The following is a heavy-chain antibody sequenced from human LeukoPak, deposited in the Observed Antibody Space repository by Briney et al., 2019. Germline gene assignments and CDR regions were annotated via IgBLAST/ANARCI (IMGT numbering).Heavy chain of an antibody. V-gene: IGHV3-48*01. CDR2: ISSSSSTI. D-gene: IGHD3-10*01. CDR1: GFTFSSYS. Sequence: AGGSLRLSCAASGFTFSSYSMNWVRQAPGKGLEWVSYISSSSSTIYYADSVKGRFTISRDNAKNSLYLQMNSLRAEDTAVYYCASLGAEGFGELLAFDIWGQGTMVTVSS. J-gene: IGHJ3*02. CDR3: ASLGAEGFGELLAFDI.